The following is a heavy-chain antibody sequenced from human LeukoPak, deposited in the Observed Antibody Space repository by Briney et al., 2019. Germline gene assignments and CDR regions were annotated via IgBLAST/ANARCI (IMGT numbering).Heavy chain of an antibody. D-gene: IGHD3-10*01. CDR1: GGSISSYY. CDR3: ARDRYGSGFY. J-gene: IGHJ4*02. V-gene: IGHV4-4*07. Sequence: SETLSLTCTVSGGSISSYYWSWIRQPAGKGLKWIGRIYTSGSTNYNPSLKSRVTMSVDTSKNQFSLKLSSVTAADTAVYYCARDRYGSGFYWGQGTLVTVSS. CDR2: IYTSGST.